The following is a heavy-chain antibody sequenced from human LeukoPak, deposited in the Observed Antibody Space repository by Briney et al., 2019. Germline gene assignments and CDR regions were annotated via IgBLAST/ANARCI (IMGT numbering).Heavy chain of an antibody. J-gene: IGHJ4*02. CDR2: INPSGGST. V-gene: IGHV1-46*01. Sequence: ASVNVSCTASGYTFTSYYMHWVRQAPGQGLEWMGIINPSGGSTSYAQKFQGRVTMTRDTSTSTVYLDLSSLRSDDTAVYYCARVWVGATKAGYGYWGQGTLVAVSS. D-gene: IGHD1-26*01. CDR1: GYTFTSYY. CDR3: ARVWVGATKAGYGY.